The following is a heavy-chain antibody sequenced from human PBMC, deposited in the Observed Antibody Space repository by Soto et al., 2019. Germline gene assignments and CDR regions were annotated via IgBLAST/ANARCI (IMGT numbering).Heavy chain of an antibody. J-gene: IGHJ4*02. D-gene: IGHD6-6*01. V-gene: IGHV3-30*04. CDR1: GFTFSSYA. Sequence: PGGSLRLSCAASGFTFSSYAMHWVRQAPGTGLEWVAVISYDGRDKYYPDSVKGRFTISRDNSKNTLYLQMNSLRAEDTAVYYCARGLRSVLDYWGQGTLVTVSS. CDR2: ISYDGRDK. CDR3: ARGLRSVLDY.